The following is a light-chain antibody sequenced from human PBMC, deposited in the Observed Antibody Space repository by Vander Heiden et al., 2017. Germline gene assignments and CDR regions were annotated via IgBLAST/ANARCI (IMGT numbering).Light chain of an antibody. CDR3: QQYGSSPQT. CDR1: QSVSSNY. Sequence: TVLTQSPCPLSLSPGESATLPCSASQSVSSNYLGWYQQKPGQAPRLLIYGASSRATGIPDRFSGSGSVTDFTLTISRLEPEDLAVYYCQQYGSSPQTFGQGTKVEIK. J-gene: IGKJ1*01. CDR2: GAS. V-gene: IGKV3-20*01.